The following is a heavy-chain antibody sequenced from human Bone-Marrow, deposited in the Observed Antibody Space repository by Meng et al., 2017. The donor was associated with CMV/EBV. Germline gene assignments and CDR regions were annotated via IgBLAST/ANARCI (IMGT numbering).Heavy chain of an antibody. CDR2: TNHSGST. J-gene: IGHJ5*02. CDR1: GGSFSGYY. D-gene: IGHD3-3*01. V-gene: IGHV4-34*01. CDR3: ARGTPQGRITIFGVAKRGPYNWFDP. Sequence: GSLRLSCAVYGGSFSGYYWSWIRQPPGKGLEWIGETNHSGSTNYNPSLKSRVTISVDTSKNQFSLKLSSVTAADTAVYYCARGTPQGRITIFGVAKRGPYNWFDPWGQGTLVTVSS.